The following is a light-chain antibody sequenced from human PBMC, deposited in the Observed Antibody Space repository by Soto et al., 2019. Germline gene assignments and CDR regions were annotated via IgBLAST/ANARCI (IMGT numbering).Light chain of an antibody. V-gene: IGKV3-15*01. CDR3: QHYNNWPPAWT. J-gene: IGKJ1*01. CDR2: GAS. Sequence: EVVMTQSPDTLSVSPGERATLSCRASQSVRSNLAWYQQKPGQPPRLLIYGASIRATGIPARFSGSGSGTEFTLTISSMQSEDFAVYYCQHYNNWPPAWTFGQGTKVEIK. CDR1: QSVRSN.